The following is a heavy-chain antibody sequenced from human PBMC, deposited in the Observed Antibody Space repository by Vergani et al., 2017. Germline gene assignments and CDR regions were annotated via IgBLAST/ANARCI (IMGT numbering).Heavy chain of an antibody. V-gene: IGHV3-30*03. J-gene: IGHJ1*01. D-gene: IGHD2-15*01. Sequence: QVHLVESGGGVVQPGRSLRLSCVVSGFTSSYYGMHWVRQAPGKGLEWVAVISYDGTQKYYADSVKGRFTISRDNSKSTLYLQMNSLRTEDTAVYYCATKSCGTPSCQTGDIREWGQGTMVTVSS. CDR3: ATKSCGTPSCQTGDIRE. CDR1: GFTSSYYG. CDR2: ISYDGTQK.